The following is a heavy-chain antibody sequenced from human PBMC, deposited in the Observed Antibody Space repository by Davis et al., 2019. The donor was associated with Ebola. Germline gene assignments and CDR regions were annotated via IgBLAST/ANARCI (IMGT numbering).Heavy chain of an antibody. D-gene: IGHD1-26*01. CDR3: AREGAEQAFDI. J-gene: IGHJ3*02. V-gene: IGHV3-64*04. CDR2: ISSNGGST. CDR1: GFTFSNYA. Sequence: GESLKISCAASGFTFSNYAMHWVRQAPGKGLEYVSAISSNGGSTYYADSVKGRFTISRDNSKNTLHLQMNNLRPEDTAVYYCAREGAEQAFDIWGQGTMVTVSS.